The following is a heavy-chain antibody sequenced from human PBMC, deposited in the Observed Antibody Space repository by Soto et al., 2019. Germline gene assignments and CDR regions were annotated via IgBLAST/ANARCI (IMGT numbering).Heavy chain of an antibody. CDR3: ATLTPKGAYYYYYYMDV. CDR2: IKQDGSEK. D-gene: IGHD3-16*01. Sequence: GGSLRLSCAASGFTFSSYWMSWVRQAPGKGLEWVANIKQDGSEKYYVDSVKGRFTISRDNAKNSLYLQMNSLRAEDTAVYYCATLTPKGAYYYYYYMDVWGKGTTVTVSS. J-gene: IGHJ6*03. V-gene: IGHV3-7*01. CDR1: GFTFSSYW.